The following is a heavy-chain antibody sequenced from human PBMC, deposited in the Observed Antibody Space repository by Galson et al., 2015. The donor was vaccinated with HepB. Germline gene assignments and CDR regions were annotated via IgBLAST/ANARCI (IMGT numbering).Heavy chain of an antibody. CDR1: GFSVDSRA. V-gene: IGHV3-23*01. D-gene: IGHD6-19*01. CDR2: ISNNAGKT. J-gene: IGHJ4*02. Sequence: SLRLSCAVSGFSVDSRAMSWVRQAPGKSLEWLSSISNNAGKTYYAGSVRGRFTISRDESTNSVFLQMDSLRADDTAVYYCAKDHPSSGWPAFDYLSQGALVIVSS. CDR3: AKDHPSSGWPAFDY.